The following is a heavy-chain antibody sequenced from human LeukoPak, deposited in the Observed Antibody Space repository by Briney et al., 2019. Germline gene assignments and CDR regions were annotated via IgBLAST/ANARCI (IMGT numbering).Heavy chain of an antibody. D-gene: IGHD1-1*01. CDR2: IYYSGSR. CDR3: ARDTGTTWGPNWFDP. Sequence: PSETLSLTCTVSGGSISSSSYYWGWIRQPPGKGLEWIGSIYYSGSRHYNPSLNSRVTISVDKSKNQFSLKVNSVTAAYTAVYYCARDTGTTWGPNWFDPWGQGTLVTVSS. CDR1: GGSISSSSYY. V-gene: IGHV4-39*07. J-gene: IGHJ5*02.